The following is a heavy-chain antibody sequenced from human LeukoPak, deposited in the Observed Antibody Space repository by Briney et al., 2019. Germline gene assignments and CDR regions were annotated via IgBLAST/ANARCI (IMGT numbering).Heavy chain of an antibody. J-gene: IGHJ5*02. Sequence: SDTLSLTCTVSGGSISSYYWSWIRQPPGKGLEWIGYIYYSGSTNYNPSLKSRVTISVDTSKNQFSLKLISVTAADTAVYYCARQVLASSGSILGWFDPWGQGTLVTVSS. CDR3: ARQVLASSGSILGWFDP. CDR1: GGSISSYY. V-gene: IGHV4-59*08. CDR2: IYYSGST. D-gene: IGHD3-22*01.